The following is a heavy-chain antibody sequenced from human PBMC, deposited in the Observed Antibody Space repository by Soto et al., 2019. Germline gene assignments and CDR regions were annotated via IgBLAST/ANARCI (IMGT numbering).Heavy chain of an antibody. Sequence: EVQLVESGGGLVQPGGSLRLSCAASGLPFSSQFMSWIRQAPGRGLEWVAKIKPDGSNEHYVDPVKGRFTVSRDNTKNTLLLQMNGLRVDDTALHYCARESWWRLDYWGQGNLVTVSS. CDR3: ARESWWRLDY. J-gene: IGHJ4*02. CDR2: IKPDGSNE. CDR1: GLPFSSQF. V-gene: IGHV3-7*03. D-gene: IGHD2-15*01.